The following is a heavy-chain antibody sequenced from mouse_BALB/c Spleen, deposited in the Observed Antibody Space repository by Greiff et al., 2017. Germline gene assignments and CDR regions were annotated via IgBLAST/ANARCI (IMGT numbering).Heavy chain of an antibody. CDR1: GYTFTSYY. CDR3: ARSGYDYDGGFAY. D-gene: IGHD2-4*01. V-gene: IGHV1S56*01. Sequence: QVQLQQSGPELVKPGASVRISCKASGYTFTSYYIHWVKQRPGQGLEWIGWIYPGNVNTKYNEKFKGKATLTADKSSSTAYMQLSSLTSEDSAVYFCARSGYDYDGGFAYWGQGTLVTVSA. CDR2: IYPGNVNT. J-gene: IGHJ3*01.